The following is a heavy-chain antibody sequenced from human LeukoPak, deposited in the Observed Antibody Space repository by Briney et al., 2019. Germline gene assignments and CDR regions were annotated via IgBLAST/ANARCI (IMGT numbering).Heavy chain of an antibody. D-gene: IGHD3-3*01. CDR3: ATGSAYYYDS. CDR1: GFTFTSNC. Sequence: GGSLRLSCAASGFTFTSNCMRWVRQAPGKWLECVAAIPPDESSAYYADSVKGRFTISRDSSKNTQYLQMNSLRIEDSAVYYCATGSAYYYDSWGQGTLVTVSS. CDR2: IPPDESSA. V-gene: IGHV3-30-3*01. J-gene: IGHJ5*01.